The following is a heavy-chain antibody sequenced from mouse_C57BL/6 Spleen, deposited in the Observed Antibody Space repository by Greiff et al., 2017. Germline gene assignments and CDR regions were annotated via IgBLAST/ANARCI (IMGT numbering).Heavy chain of an antibody. CDR1: GYAFSSYW. D-gene: IGHD2-3*01. Sequence: QVQLQQSGAELVKPGASVKISCKASGYAFSSYWMNWVKQRPGKGLEWIGQIYPGDGDTNYNGKFKGKSTLTADKSSSTAYMQLSSLTSEDSAVYFFARSGGYCDYYAMDYWGQGTSVTVSS. CDR2: IYPGDGDT. V-gene: IGHV1-80*01. J-gene: IGHJ4*01. CDR3: ARSGGYCDYYAMDY.